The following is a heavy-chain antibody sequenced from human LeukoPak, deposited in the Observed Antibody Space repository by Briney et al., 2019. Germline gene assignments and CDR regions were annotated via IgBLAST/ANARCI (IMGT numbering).Heavy chain of an antibody. V-gene: IGHV4-39*01. CDR3: ARQYSSSWYVWFDP. D-gene: IGHD6-13*01. CDR2: IYYSGST. Sequence: SETLSLTCTVSGGSISSSSYYWGWIRHPPGKGLEWIGSIYYSGSTYYNPSLKSRVTISVDTSKNQFSLKLSSVTAADTAVYYCARQYSSSWYVWFDPWGQGTLVTVSS. J-gene: IGHJ5*02. CDR1: GGSISSSSYY.